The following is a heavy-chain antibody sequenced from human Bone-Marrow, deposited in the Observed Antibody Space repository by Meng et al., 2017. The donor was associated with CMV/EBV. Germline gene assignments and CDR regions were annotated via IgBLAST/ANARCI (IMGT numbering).Heavy chain of an antibody. Sequence: GESLKISCLASGFTFSRYSMDWVRHVPGKGLEWVASITATSDYIHYGDSVRGRFTISRDNAKNSLSLQMDGLRVEDTGVYFCARDPLFSSHVPYFDSWGQGVQVTVSS. CDR3: ARDPLFSSHVPYFDS. D-gene: IGHD6-13*01. CDR2: ITATSDYI. CDR1: GFTFSRYS. J-gene: IGHJ4*02. V-gene: IGHV3-21*01.